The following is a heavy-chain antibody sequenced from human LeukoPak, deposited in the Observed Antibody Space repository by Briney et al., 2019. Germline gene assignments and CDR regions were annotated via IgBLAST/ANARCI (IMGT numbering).Heavy chain of an antibody. Sequence: GGSLRLSCAASGFTFSSYAMSWVRQAPGKGLEWVSTISGSGGSTYYADPVKGRFTISRDSSKNTLYLQMNSLRAEDTAVYYCAKAPVAYYYDSSGYYLGFDYWGQGTLVTVSS. D-gene: IGHD3-22*01. V-gene: IGHV3-23*01. CDR3: AKAPVAYYYDSSGYYLGFDY. CDR2: ISGSGGST. CDR1: GFTFSSYA. J-gene: IGHJ4*02.